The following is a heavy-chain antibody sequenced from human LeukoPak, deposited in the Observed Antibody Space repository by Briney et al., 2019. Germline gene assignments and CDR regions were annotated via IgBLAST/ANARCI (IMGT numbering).Heavy chain of an antibody. J-gene: IGHJ4*01. V-gene: IGHV1-24*01. D-gene: IGHD3-16*01. CDR3: AIDTVYYDPPSY. CDR2: SDPENGKT. Sequence: ASGKVSCKVSGYIFTELSMHWVRQSPGKGLEWMGGSDPENGKTVYAQNFQGRVTMTEDTSADTAYMELSSLRSEDTAVYYCAIDTVYYDPPSYWGQGTLVTVSS. CDR1: GYIFTELS.